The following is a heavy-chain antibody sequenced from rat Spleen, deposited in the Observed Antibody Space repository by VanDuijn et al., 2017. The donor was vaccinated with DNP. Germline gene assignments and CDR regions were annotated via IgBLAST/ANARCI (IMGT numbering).Heavy chain of an antibody. D-gene: IGHD3-8*01. CDR2: IPNSGDNT. CDR3: TSNPHVRTAAPFDY. Sequence: EVQLVESGGGLVQPGRSMKLSCAVSGFTFSQYGMAWVRQAPTEGLEWVASIPNSGDNTYYSDSVRGRFSLSRDNAKSTLYLQVNSLRSEDTATYYCTSNPHVRTAAPFDYWGQGVMVTVSS. V-gene: IGHV5-46*01. CDR1: GFTFSQYG. J-gene: IGHJ2*01.